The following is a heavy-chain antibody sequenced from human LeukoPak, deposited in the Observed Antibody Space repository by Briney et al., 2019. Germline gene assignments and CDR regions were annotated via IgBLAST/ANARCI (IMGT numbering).Heavy chain of an antibody. CDR2: ISGSGGST. D-gene: IGHD3-10*01. CDR1: GFTFSSYA. V-gene: IGHV3-23*01. CDR3: AKELVRDYYGSGSYFDY. Sequence: GGSLRLSCSASGFTFSSYAMSWVRQAPGKGLERVSAISGSGGSTYYADSVKGRFTISRDNSKNTLYLQMNSLRAEDTAVYYCAKELVRDYYGSGSYFDYWGQGTLVTVSS. J-gene: IGHJ4*02.